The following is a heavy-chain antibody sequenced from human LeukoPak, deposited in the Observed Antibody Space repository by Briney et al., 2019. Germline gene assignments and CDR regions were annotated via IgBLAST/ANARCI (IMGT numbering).Heavy chain of an antibody. CDR3: AKDSYSGSYYGYYYYYMDV. Sequence: GGSLRLSCAASGFTFSSYGMHWVRQAPGKGLEWVAVISYDGSNKYYADSVKGRFTISRDNSKNTLYLQMNSLRAEDTAVYYCAKDSYSGSYYGYYYYYMDVWGKGTTVTVSS. CDR1: GFTFSSYG. CDR2: ISYDGSNK. J-gene: IGHJ6*03. D-gene: IGHD1-26*01. V-gene: IGHV3-30*18.